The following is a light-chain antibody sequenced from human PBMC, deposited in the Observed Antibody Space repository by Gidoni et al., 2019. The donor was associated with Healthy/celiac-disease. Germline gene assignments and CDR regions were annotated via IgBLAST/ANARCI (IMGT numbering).Light chain of an antibody. CDR1: SLRSYY. V-gene: IGLV3-19*01. Sequence: SSELTQDPAVSVALGQTVRITCQGDSLRSYYASWYQQKPGQAPVLVIYGKNNRPSGIPDLFSGSSSGNTASLTSTGAQAEDEADYYCNSRDSSGNHLVFGGGTKLTV. J-gene: IGLJ2*01. CDR3: NSRDSSGNHLV. CDR2: GKN.